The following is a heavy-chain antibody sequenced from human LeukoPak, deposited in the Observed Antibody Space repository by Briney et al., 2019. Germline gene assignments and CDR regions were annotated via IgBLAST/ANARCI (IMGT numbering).Heavy chain of an antibody. CDR3: ARDPDSSSWYGWFDP. CDR1: GNTFTGYY. J-gene: IGHJ5*02. Sequence: VAVKVSCKASGNTFTGYYMLGVRQAPGQGLEWMGWINPNSGGTNYAQKFQGRVTMTRDTSISTAYMELSRLRSDDTAVYYCARDPDSSSWYGWFDPWGQGTLVTVSS. V-gene: IGHV1-2*02. CDR2: INPNSGGT. D-gene: IGHD6-13*01.